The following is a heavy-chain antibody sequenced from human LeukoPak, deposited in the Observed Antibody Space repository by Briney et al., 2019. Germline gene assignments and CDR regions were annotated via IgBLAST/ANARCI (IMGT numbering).Heavy chain of an antibody. Sequence: ASVKVSCTASGGTFSSYAISWVRQAPGQGLEWMGGIIPIFGTANYAQKFQGRVTNTADESTSTAYMELSSLRSEDTAVYYCAQSGSYSKLIFDYWGQGALVTVSS. CDR3: AQSGSYSKLIFDY. CDR1: GGTFSSYA. V-gene: IGHV1-69*13. D-gene: IGHD1-26*01. J-gene: IGHJ4*02. CDR2: IIPIFGTA.